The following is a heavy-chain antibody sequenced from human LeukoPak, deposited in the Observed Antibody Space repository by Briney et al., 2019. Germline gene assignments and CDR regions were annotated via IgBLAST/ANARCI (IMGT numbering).Heavy chain of an antibody. V-gene: IGHV4-59*01. CDR3: ASGIASIGDYPEHY. Sequence: SETLSLTCSVSGGLISIYHWSELRQPPGKGLEWIGYIYYSGSTNYNPSLKSRVTISVDTSKNQFSLKLSSVTAADTAVYYCASGIASIGDYPEHYWGQGTLVTVSS. CDR2: IYYSGST. CDR1: GGLISIYH. J-gene: IGHJ4*02. D-gene: IGHD3-22*01.